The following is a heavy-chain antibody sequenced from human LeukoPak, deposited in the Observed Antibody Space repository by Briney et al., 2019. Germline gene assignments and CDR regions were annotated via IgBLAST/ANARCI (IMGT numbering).Heavy chain of an antibody. CDR3: ARGLGSMVRGVFPYYYYYGMDV. CDR1: GGTFSSYA. CDR2: IIPIFGTA. D-gene: IGHD3-10*01. V-gene: IGHV1-69*13. Sequence: SVKVSCKASGGTFSSYAISWVRQAPGQGLEWMGGIIPIFGTANYAQKFQGRATITADESTSTAYMELSSLRSEDTAVYYCARGLGSMVRGVFPYYYYYGMDVWGQGTTVTVSS. J-gene: IGHJ6*02.